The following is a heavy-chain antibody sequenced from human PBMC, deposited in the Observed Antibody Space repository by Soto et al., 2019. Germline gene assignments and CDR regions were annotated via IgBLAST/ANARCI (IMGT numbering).Heavy chain of an antibody. J-gene: IGHJ4*02. CDR1: GFTFSNAW. D-gene: IGHD2-2*01. Sequence: GGFLRLSCAASGFTFSNAWMSWVRQAPGKGLEWVGRIKSKTDGGTTDYAAPVKGRFTISRDDSKNTLYLQMNSLKTEDTAVYYCTTGEILGYCSSTSCYDRNYFDYWGQGTLVTVSS. CDR3: TTGEILGYCSSTSCYDRNYFDY. V-gene: IGHV3-15*01. CDR2: IKSKTDGGTT.